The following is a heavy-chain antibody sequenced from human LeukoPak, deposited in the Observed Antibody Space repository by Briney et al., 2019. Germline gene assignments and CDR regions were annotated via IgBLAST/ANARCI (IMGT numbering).Heavy chain of an antibody. D-gene: IGHD3-22*01. V-gene: IGHV3-23*01. CDR1: GFTFSSYA. Sequence: GGSLRLSCAASGFTFSSYAMSWVRQAPGKGLEWVSAISGSGGSTYYADSVKGRFTICRDNSKNTLYLQMNSLRAEDTAVYYCAKLPATYDSSGYYLPHFDYWGQGTLVTVSS. CDR3: AKLPATYDSSGYYLPHFDY. J-gene: IGHJ4*02. CDR2: ISGSGGST.